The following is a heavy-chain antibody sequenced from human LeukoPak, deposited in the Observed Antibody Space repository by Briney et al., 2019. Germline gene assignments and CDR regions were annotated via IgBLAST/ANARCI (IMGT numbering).Heavy chain of an antibody. J-gene: IGHJ4*02. CDR2: ITGGGGNT. V-gene: IGHV3-23*01. CDR1: GFTFSSYA. CDR3: AKDQRGYFDY. Sequence: GGSLRLSCAASGFTFSSYAMSWVRQAPGKGLEWVSVITGGGGNTYYADSVKGRFTISRDNSKNTLYLQMSSLRAEDTAVYYCAKDQRGYFDYWGQGTLVTVSS.